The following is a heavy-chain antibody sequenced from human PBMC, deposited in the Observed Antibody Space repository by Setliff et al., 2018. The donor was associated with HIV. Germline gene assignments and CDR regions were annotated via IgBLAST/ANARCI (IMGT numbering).Heavy chain of an antibody. Sequence: SETLSLTCSVSGASISSYYWSWIRQPPGKGLEWIGYMYYSGNTNYNPSLKSRVTISVDTSKSQFSLKLSSVTAADTAVYYCARGPYYYNSSGQISAEYFQHWGQGTLVTVSS. CDR1: GASISSYY. V-gene: IGHV4-59*08. J-gene: IGHJ1*01. CDR3: ARGPYYYNSSGQISAEYFQH. CDR2: MYYSGNT. D-gene: IGHD3-22*01.